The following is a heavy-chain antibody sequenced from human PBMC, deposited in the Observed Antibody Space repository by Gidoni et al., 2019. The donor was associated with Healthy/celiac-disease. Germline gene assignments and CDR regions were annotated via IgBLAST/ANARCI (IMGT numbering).Heavy chain of an antibody. CDR2: INHSGST. CDR1: GGSFSGYY. J-gene: IGHJ4*02. D-gene: IGHD6-19*01. CDR3: ARGWSIAVAGPIDY. V-gene: IGHV4-34*01. Sequence: QVQLQQWGAGLLKPSATLSLTCAVYGGSFSGYYWSWIRQPPGKGLEWIGEINHSGSTNYNPSLKSRVTISVDTSKNQFSLKLSSVTAADTAVYYCARGWSIAVAGPIDYWGQGTLVTVSS.